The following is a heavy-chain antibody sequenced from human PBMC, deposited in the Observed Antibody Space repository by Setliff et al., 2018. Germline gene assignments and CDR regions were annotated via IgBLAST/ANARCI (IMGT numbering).Heavy chain of an antibody. CDR3: VRAFWTYSDHASLACFDY. CDR1: GFTFSSHS. CDR2: ISSTSGTI. V-gene: IGHV3-48*01. J-gene: IGHJ4*02. Sequence: SCAGSGFTFSSHSMNWVRQAPGKGLEWISYISSTSGTIYYADSVKGRFTISRDNGKNSLYLQMNNLRAEDTALYYCVRAFWTYSDHASLACFDYWGQGALVTVSS. D-gene: IGHD5-12*01.